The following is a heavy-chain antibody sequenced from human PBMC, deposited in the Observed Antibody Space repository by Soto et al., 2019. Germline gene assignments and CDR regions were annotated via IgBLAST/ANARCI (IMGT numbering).Heavy chain of an antibody. CDR2: ISYSGST. D-gene: IGHD3-22*01. CDR3: AREDYDSSGAPFFDY. Sequence: SETLSLTCTVSGGSINSYSWSWIRQPPGKGLEWIGAISYSGSTNYNPSLKSRVTISIDTSKNQFSLKLSSVTPADTAVYFCAREDYDSSGAPFFDYWGQGTLVTVSS. CDR1: GGSINSYS. V-gene: IGHV4-59*01. J-gene: IGHJ4*02.